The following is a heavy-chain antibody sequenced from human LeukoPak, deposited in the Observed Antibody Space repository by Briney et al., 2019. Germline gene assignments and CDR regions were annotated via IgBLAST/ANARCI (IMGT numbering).Heavy chain of an antibody. J-gene: IGHJ4*02. CDR2: ISWNSGSI. V-gene: IGHV3-9*01. D-gene: IGHD6-13*01. CDR3: ARALYNSGWYPDYFDS. Sequence: GRSLRLSCAASGFTFDDYAMHWVRQAPGKGLEWVSGISWNSGSIGYADSVEGRFTISRDNAKNSLFLQMSGLRAEDTAMYYCARALYNSGWYPDYFDSWGQGTLVTVSS. CDR1: GFTFDDYA.